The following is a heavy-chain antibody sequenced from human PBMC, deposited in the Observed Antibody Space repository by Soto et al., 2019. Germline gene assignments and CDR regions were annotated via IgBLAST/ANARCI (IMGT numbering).Heavy chain of an antibody. D-gene: IGHD2-2*01. CDR1: GFTFSSYA. CDR3: AKESSELGYCSSTSCYGGNWFDP. Sequence: VQLLESGGGLVQPGGSLRLSCAASGFTFSSYAMSWVRQAPGKGLEWVSAISGSGGSTYYADSVKGRFTISRDNSKNTLYLQMNSLRAEDTAVYYCAKESSELGYCSSTSCYGGNWFDPWGQGTLVTVSS. J-gene: IGHJ5*02. V-gene: IGHV3-23*01. CDR2: ISGSGGST.